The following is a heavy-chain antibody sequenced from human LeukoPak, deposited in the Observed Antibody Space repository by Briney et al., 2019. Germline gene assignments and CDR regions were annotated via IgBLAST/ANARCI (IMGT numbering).Heavy chain of an antibody. CDR2: IYYSGST. D-gene: IGHD4-23*01. CDR1: GGSISSYY. Sequence: SETLSLTCTVSGGSISSYYWSWIRQPPGKGLEWIGYIYYSGSTNYNPSLKSRVTISVDTSKNQFSLKLSSVTAADTAVYYCARDLDYGGPLDVWGQGTTVTVSS. CDR3: ARDLDYGGPLDV. V-gene: IGHV4-59*01. J-gene: IGHJ6*02.